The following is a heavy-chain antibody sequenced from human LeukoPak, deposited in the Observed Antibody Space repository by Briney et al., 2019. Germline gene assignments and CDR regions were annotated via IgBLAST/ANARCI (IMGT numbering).Heavy chain of an antibody. V-gene: IGHV1-69*04. CDR3: ARVGSRLEVDY. J-gene: IGHJ4*02. CDR1: GGTFSSYA. Sequence: SVKVSCKASGGTFSSYAISWVRQAPGQGLEWMGRIIPILGIANYAQKFQGRVTITADKSTSTAYMELSSLRSEDTAVYYCARVGSRLEVDYCGQGTLVTVSS. D-gene: IGHD1-1*01. CDR2: IIPILGIA.